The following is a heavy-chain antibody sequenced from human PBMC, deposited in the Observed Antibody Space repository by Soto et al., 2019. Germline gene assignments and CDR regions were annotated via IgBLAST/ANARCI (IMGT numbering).Heavy chain of an antibody. D-gene: IGHD3-3*01. CDR2: IWYDGSNK. J-gene: IGHJ5*02. CDR1: GFTFSSYG. Sequence: QVQLVESGGGVVQPGRSLRLSCAASGFTFSSYGMHWVRQAPGKGLEWVAVIWYDGSNKYYADSVKGRFTISRDNSKNTLYLQMNSLRAEDTAVYYCARDSGVTIFAYNWFDPWGQGTLVTVSS. CDR3: ARDSGVTIFAYNWFDP. V-gene: IGHV3-33*01.